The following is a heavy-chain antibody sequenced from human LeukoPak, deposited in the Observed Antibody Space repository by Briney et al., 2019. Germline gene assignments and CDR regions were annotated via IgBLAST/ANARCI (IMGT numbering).Heavy chain of an antibody. J-gene: IGHJ3*02. CDR3: ARYDFWSGSPFDI. CDR2: IYRGGSI. D-gene: IGHD3-3*01. CDR1: GYSISSGYY. V-gene: IGHV4-38-2*02. Sequence: SETLSLTCTVCGYSISSGYYWGWIRQPPGKGLEWIGSIYRGGSIYYNPSLKSRVTISVDTSKNQFSLKLSPVTAADTAVYYCARYDFWSGSPFDIWGQGIMVTVSS.